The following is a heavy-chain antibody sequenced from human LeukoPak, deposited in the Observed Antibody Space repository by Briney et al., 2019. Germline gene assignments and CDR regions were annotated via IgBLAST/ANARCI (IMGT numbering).Heavy chain of an antibody. D-gene: IGHD6-13*01. V-gene: IGHV3-49*04. Sequence: GSLRLSCTASGFTFGDYAMSWVRQAPGKGLEWVGFIRSKAYGGTTEYAASVKGRFTISRDDSKSIAYLQMNSLKTEDTAVYYCTRVDGYSSSWYARALYYYYYGMDVWGQGTTVTVSS. J-gene: IGHJ6*02. CDR2: IRSKAYGGTT. CDR3: TRVDGYSSSWYARALYYYYYGMDV. CDR1: GFTFGDYA.